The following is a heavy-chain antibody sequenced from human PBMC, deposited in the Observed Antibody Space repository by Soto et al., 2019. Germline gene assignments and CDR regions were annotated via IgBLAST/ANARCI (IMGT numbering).Heavy chain of an antibody. CDR2: ISGDTA. Sequence: GGSLSLSCAASGFTFSNFALNWVRQVPGKGLEWVSSISGDTAYYADSVKGRFTISRDTSRNTLNLQMNSLRAEDTAIYYCAKVHFGGGYYYFEYWGQGTLVTVSS. D-gene: IGHD3-3*01. V-gene: IGHV3-23*01. CDR1: GFTFSNFA. J-gene: IGHJ4*02. CDR3: AKVHFGGGYYYFEY.